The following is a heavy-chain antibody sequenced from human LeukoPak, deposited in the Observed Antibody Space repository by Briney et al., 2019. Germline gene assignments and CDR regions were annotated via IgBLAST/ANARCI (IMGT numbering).Heavy chain of an antibody. CDR1: GGSINSNYDY. CDR2: VAYSGST. D-gene: IGHD3-22*01. CDR3: ARGRRGYYDSSGPLDY. J-gene: IGHJ4*02. Sequence: SETLSLTCTVSGGSINSNYDYWGWIRQPPGKGLEWIGSVAYSGSTFHNPSLKSRVTISVDTSKNQFSLKLSSVTAADTAVYYCARGRRGYYDSSGPLDYWGQGTLVTVSS. V-gene: IGHV4-39*07.